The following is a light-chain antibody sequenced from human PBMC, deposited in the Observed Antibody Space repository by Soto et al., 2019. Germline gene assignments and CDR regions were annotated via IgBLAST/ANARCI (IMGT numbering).Light chain of an antibody. CDR3: QHYGNSLT. CDR1: QSVSSSH. CDR2: GAS. J-gene: IGKJ4*01. V-gene: IGKV3-20*01. Sequence: DIVLTQSPGTLSLSPGESVTLSCRASQSVSSSHLAWYQQKPGQAPRLFIYGASRMATGIPDRFSGSGSGRDFTLTSSRLQPEDFAVYSCQHYGNSLTFGGGTKVEI.